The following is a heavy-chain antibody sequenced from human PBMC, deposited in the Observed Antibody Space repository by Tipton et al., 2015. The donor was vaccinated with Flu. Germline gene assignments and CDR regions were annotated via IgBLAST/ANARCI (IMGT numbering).Heavy chain of an antibody. CDR2: IYYSGST. CDR3: ARGIGQDLYYYYGMDV. Sequence: TLSLTCTVSGGSISSYYWSWIRQPPRKGLEWIGYIYYSGSTNYNPSLKSRVTISVDTSKNQFSLKLSSVTAADTDVYYCARGIGQDLYYYYGMDVWGPGTTVTVSS. J-gene: IGHJ6*02. D-gene: IGHD2-15*01. V-gene: IGHV4-59*01. CDR1: GGSISSYY.